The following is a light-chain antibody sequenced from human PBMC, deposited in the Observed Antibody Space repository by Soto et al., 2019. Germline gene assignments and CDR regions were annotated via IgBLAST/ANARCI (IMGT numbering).Light chain of an antibody. J-gene: IGKJ1*01. CDR3: QQYNIRRT. V-gene: IGKV3-15*01. CDR2: GAS. CDR1: QSVSSN. Sequence: EIVMTQSPATLSVSPGERATLSCRASQSVSSNLAWYQQKPGQAPRLLIYGASTRATGIPARFSGSGSGTEFTLTISSLQSEDFAVYYCQQYNIRRTFGQGTKVEIK.